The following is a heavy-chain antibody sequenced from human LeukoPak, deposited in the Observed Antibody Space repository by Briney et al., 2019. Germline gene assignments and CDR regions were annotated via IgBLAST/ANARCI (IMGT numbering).Heavy chain of an antibody. D-gene: IGHD3-10*01. V-gene: IGHV3-7*01. CDR2: INGNGGDK. Sequence: GGSLRLSCSASGFTLSSHWMTWVRQAPGKGLEWAANINGNGGDKFYVDSVKGRFAISRDNAHNSLFLQMNALRVEDTAVYYCARSGSGELLWGQGTLVTVSS. J-gene: IGHJ4*02. CDR3: ARSGSGELL. CDR1: GFTLSSHW.